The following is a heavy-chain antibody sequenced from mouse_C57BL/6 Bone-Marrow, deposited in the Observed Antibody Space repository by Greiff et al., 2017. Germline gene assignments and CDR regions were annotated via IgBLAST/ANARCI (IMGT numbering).Heavy chain of an antibody. CDR3: ARGYYWFAY. CDR2: INPGSGGT. J-gene: IGHJ3*01. V-gene: IGHV1-54*01. Sequence: VQLQQSGAELVRPGTSVKVSCKASGYSFTNYLIEWVKQRPGQGLEWIGVINPGSGGTNYNEKFKGKATLTADKYSSTAYMQLSSLTSEDSAVYFCARGYYWFAYWGQGTLVTVSA. D-gene: IGHD1-1*01. CDR1: GYSFTNYL.